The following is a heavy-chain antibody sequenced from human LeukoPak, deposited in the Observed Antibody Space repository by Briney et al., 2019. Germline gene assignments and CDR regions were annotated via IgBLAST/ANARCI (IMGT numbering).Heavy chain of an antibody. CDR2: VSHSGDS. CDR1: GYSINTGYY. J-gene: IGHJ2*01. CDR3: ARERPNGTLRGYFDL. V-gene: IGHV4-38-2*02. Sequence: SETLSLTCTVSGYSINTGYYGGWIRQPPGKGLEWIGGVSHSGDSYYNLSLKGRVTISLHTSRIQFSLNLSSVTAADTAVYYCARERPNGTLRGYFDLWGRGTLVTVSS. D-gene: IGHD1-1*01.